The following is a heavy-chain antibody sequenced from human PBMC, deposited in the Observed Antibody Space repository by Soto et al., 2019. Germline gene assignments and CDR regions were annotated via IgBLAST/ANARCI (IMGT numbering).Heavy chain of an antibody. V-gene: IGHV3-11*04. D-gene: IGHD3-22*01. CDR2: ISTSGTNE. Sequence: GGSLRLSCAASGFRFSDFYMTWIRQAPGKGLEWVSYISTSGTNEFYADSVKGRFTISRDNAKASLYLQMNSLRSEDTAVYYCVKGQYYYDSSGPIYWGQGTLVTVS. J-gene: IGHJ4*02. CDR3: VKGQYYYDSSGPIY. CDR1: GFRFSDFY.